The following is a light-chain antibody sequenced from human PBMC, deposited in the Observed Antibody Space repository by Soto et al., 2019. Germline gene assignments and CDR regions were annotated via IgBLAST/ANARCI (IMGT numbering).Light chain of an antibody. V-gene: IGLV3-21*04. J-gene: IGLJ1*01. Sequence: SYELTQPPSVSVAPEKTATITCGGNNIGNKRVHWYRQKPGQAPVLLISYDSDRPSGIPERFSGSNSDNTATLTISRVEAGDEADYYCQVWDIMTDNYVFGSGTKVTVL. CDR1: NIGNKR. CDR3: QVWDIMTDNYV. CDR2: YDS.